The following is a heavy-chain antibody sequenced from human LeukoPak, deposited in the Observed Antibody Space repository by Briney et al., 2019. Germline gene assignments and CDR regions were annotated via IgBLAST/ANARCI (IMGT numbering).Heavy chain of an antibody. D-gene: IGHD2-21*02. CDR1: GFTLSSYE. J-gene: IGHJ4*02. Sequence: PGRSLRLSCAASGFTLSSYEMHWVRQAPGKGLVWVSRINSDGSRTGYADSVKGRFTISRDNAKNTLYLQMNSLRAEDTAIYYCARELPREVTLDYWGQGTLVTVSS. CDR3: ARELPREVTLDY. CDR2: INSDGSRT. V-gene: IGHV3-74*01.